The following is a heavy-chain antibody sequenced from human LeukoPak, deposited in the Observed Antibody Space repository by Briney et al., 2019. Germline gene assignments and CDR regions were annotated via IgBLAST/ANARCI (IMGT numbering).Heavy chain of an antibody. D-gene: IGHD3-3*01. CDR2: IGTAGDI. CDR3: AKEEWLLAVYFDY. CDR1: GFTFSNYD. V-gene: IGHV3-13*01. Sequence: GGSLRLSCAASGFTFSNYDMHWVRQATGKGLEWVSGIGTAGDIYYPGSVKGRFTISRENAKNSLYLQMNSLRAEDTAVYYCAKEEWLLAVYFDYWGQGTLVTVSS. J-gene: IGHJ4*02.